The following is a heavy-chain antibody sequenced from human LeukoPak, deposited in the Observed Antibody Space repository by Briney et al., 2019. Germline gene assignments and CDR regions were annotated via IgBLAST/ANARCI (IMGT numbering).Heavy chain of an antibody. Sequence: GGSLRLSCAASGFTLSSYWMSWVRQAPGRGLEWVANIKQDGSEKYYVDSVKGRFTISRDNAKNSLYLQMSSLRAEDTAVYYCARRTTGTTFFDYWGQGTLVTVSS. V-gene: IGHV3-7*01. CDR3: ARRTTGTTFFDY. J-gene: IGHJ4*02. CDR1: GFTLSSYW. D-gene: IGHD1-7*01. CDR2: IKQDGSEK.